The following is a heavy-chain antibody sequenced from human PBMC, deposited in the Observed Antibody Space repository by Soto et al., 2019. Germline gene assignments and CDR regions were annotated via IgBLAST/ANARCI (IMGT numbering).Heavy chain of an antibody. CDR1: GYTFTAYY. D-gene: IGHD5-12*01. CDR2: ISPHSGGT. CDR3: AKDSMSGYDYHSFDF. Sequence: QVQLVQSGAELKKPGASMKVSCKASGYTFTAYYIHWVRQAPGQGLEWMGWISPHSGGTNYAQKFQGRITMTRDTSITTVYMVLSRLRSDDTAVYFCAKDSMSGYDYHSFDFWGQGALVTVSS. V-gene: IGHV1-2*02. J-gene: IGHJ4*02.